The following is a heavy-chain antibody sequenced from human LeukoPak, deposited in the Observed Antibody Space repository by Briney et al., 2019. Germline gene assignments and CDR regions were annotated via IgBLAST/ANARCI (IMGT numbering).Heavy chain of an antibody. D-gene: IGHD1-26*01. CDR1: GFTFSSYW. CDR3: ARGANTHFDY. J-gene: IGHJ4*02. Sequence: PGGSLRLSCAASGFTFSSYWMHWVRQAPGQGLVWVSRINSDGSSTSYADSVKGRFTTSRDNAKDTLYLQMNSLTAGDTAVYYCARGANTHFDYWGQGILVAVSS. V-gene: IGHV3-74*01. CDR2: INSDGSST.